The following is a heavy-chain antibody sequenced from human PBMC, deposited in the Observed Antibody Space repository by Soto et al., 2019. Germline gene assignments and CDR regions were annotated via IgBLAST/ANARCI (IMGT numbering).Heavy chain of an antibody. D-gene: IGHD6-19*01. J-gene: IGHJ5*02. Sequence: ESGGGVVQPGRSLRLSCAASGFTFSSYAMHWVRQAPGKGLEWVAVISYDGSNKYYADSVKGRFTISRDNSKNTLYLQMNSLRAEDTAVYYCARDLEGAVAGLGPWGQGTLVTVSS. CDR3: ARDLEGAVAGLGP. V-gene: IGHV3-30-3*01. CDR1: GFTFSSYA. CDR2: ISYDGSNK.